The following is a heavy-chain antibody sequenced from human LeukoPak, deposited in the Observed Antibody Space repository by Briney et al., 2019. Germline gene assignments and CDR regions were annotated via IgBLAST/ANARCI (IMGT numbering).Heavy chain of an antibody. CDR3: AREPHFDY. V-gene: IGHV4-59*01. Sequence: SETLSLTCTVSGGPISSYYWSWIRQPPGKGLEWIGYIYYSGSTNYNPSLKSRVTISVDTSKNQFSLKLSSVTAADTAVYYCAREPHFDYWGQGTLVTVSS. CDR2: IYYSGST. CDR1: GGPISSYY. J-gene: IGHJ4*02.